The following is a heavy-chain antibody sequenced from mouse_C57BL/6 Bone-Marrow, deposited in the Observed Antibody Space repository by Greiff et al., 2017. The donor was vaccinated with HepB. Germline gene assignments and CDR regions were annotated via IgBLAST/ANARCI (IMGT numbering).Heavy chain of an antibody. CDR2: ISSGGDYI. Sequence: EVKLMESGEGLVKPGGSLKLSCAASGFTFSSYAMSWVRQTPEKRLEWVAYISSGGDYIYYADTVKGRFTIFRDNARNTLYLQMSSLKSEDTAMYYCTRVLWDEGFAYWGQGTLVTVSA. CDR1: GFTFSSYA. V-gene: IGHV5-9-1*02. D-gene: IGHD4-1*01. J-gene: IGHJ3*01. CDR3: TRVLWDEGFAY.